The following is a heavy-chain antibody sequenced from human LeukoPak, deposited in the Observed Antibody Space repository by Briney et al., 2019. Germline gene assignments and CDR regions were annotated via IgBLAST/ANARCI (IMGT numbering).Heavy chain of an antibody. CDR1: GFTFSSYA. CDR3: ARDFVGAAFDY. V-gene: IGHV3-30-3*01. J-gene: IGHJ4*02. D-gene: IGHD1-26*01. Sequence: PGRSLRLSCAASGFTFSSYAMHWVRQAPGKGLEWVAVISYDGSNKYYADSVKGRFTISRDNSKNTLYLQMNSLRAEDTAVYYCARDFVGAAFDYWGQGTLVTVSS. CDR2: ISYDGSNK.